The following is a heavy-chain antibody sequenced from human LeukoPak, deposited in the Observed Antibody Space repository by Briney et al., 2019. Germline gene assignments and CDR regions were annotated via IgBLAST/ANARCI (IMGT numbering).Heavy chain of an antibody. CDR3: VKFGVDYDMGV. CDR2: IHYSGRA. J-gene: IGHJ6*02. Sequence: PSETLSLTCTDSGDSISGSYWTWVRQPPGQGLEWIGQIHYSGRADYNPSLKRRITISVDTSKNQMSLTLTSVTAADTAIYYCVKFGVDYDMGVWGQGTTVTVSS. CDR1: GDSISGSY. V-gene: IGHV4-59*01. D-gene: IGHD3-16*01.